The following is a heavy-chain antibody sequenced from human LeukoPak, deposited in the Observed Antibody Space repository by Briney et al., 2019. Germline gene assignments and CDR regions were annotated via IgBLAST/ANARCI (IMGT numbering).Heavy chain of an antibody. Sequence: GGSLRLSCSASGFTFSRYAMHWVRQAPGQGLEYVSAISSNGGSTYYADSVKGRFTISRDNSKNTLYLQMSSLRAEDTAVYYCVKDGSGSYYTYYFDYWGQGTLVTVSS. CDR2: ISSNGGST. V-gene: IGHV3-64D*06. CDR3: VKDGSGSYYTYYFDY. D-gene: IGHD3-10*01. J-gene: IGHJ4*02. CDR1: GFTFSRYA.